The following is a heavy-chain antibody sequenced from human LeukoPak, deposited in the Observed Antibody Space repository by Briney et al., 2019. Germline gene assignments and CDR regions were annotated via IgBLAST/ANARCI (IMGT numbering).Heavy chain of an antibody. V-gene: IGHV4-39*01. CDR1: GGSISSSSYY. Sequence: SETLSLTCTVSGGSISSSSYYWGWIRQPPGKGLEWISSIYYSGSTYYNPSLKSRVTISVDTSKNQFSLKLSSVTAADTAVYYCARHEDTAMVYYYFDYWGQGTLVTVSS. CDR3: ARHEDTAMVYYYFDY. D-gene: IGHD5-18*01. J-gene: IGHJ4*02. CDR2: IYYSGST.